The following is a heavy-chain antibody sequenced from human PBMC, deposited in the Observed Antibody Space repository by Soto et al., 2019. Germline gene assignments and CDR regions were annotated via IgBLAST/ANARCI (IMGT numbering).Heavy chain of an antibody. Sequence: GGSLRLSCSASGFTFSSYAMHWVRQAPGKGLEYVSAISSNGGSTYYADSVKGRFTISRDNSKNTLYLQMSSLRAEETAVYYCVKGDILRFLEWLFGQYFDYWGQGTLVTVSS. D-gene: IGHD3-3*01. V-gene: IGHV3-64D*08. CDR2: ISSNGGST. CDR3: VKGDILRFLEWLFGQYFDY. J-gene: IGHJ4*02. CDR1: GFTFSSYA.